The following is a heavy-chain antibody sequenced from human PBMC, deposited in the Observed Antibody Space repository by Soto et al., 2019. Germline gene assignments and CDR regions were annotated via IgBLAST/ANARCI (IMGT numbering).Heavy chain of an antibody. Sequence: NPSETLSLTCAVSGGSISSGGYSWSWIRQPPGKGLEWIGYIYHSGSTYYNPSLKSRVTISVDRSKNQFSLKLSSVTAADTAVYYCARDSGRAAAGSSGFDYWGQGTLVTVSS. CDR1: GGSISSGGYS. D-gene: IGHD6-13*01. V-gene: IGHV4-30-2*01. CDR3: ARDSGRAAAGSSGFDY. J-gene: IGHJ4*02. CDR2: IYHSGST.